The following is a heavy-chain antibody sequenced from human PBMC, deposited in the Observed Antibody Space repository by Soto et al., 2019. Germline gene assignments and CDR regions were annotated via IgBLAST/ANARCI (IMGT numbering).Heavy chain of an antibody. CDR1: GGTFTSYA. V-gene: IGHV1-69*12. Sequence: QVQLVQSGAEVKKPGSSVKVSCKASGGTFTSYAISWVRQAPGQGLEWVGGIIPIFGTADYAQKFQGRVTITADECTSTAYMELSSFRSEDTAVYYCATMKGVYQSYYYGMAVWGQGTTVTVSS. D-gene: IGHD3-16*01. CDR2: IIPIFGTA. CDR3: ATMKGVYQSYYYGMAV. J-gene: IGHJ6*02.